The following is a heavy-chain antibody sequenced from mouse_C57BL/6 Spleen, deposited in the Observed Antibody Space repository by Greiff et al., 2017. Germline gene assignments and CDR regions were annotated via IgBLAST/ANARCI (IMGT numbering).Heavy chain of an antibody. CDR3: ARYDGYFGWYFEV. CDR2: IYPRSGNM. D-gene: IGHD2-3*01. Sequence: QVKLQQSGAELARPGASVKLSCKASGYTFTSYGISWVKQRTGQGLEWIGEIYPRSGNMYYNEKFKGKATLTADKSSSTAYMELRSLTSEDSAVYFCARYDGYFGWYFEVGGTGTTVTVYS. V-gene: IGHV1-81*01. J-gene: IGHJ1*03. CDR1: GYTFTSYG.